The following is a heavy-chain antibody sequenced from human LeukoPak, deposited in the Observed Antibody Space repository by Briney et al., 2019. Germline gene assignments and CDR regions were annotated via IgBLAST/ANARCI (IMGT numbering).Heavy chain of an antibody. CDR3: AKDLARIVGASFDY. CDR1: GFTFRSYA. Sequence: GGSLRLSCAAYGFTFRSYAMSWVRQAPGKGLEWVSVISGSGGSTYYADSVKGRFTISRDNSKNTLYLQMNSLRAEDTAVYYCAKDLARIVGASFDYWGQGTLVTVSS. J-gene: IGHJ4*02. D-gene: IGHD1-26*01. CDR2: ISGSGGST. V-gene: IGHV3-23*01.